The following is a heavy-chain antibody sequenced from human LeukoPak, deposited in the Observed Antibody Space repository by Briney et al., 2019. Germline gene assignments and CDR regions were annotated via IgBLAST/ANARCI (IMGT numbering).Heavy chain of an antibody. Sequence: GASVKVSCKASGGTFSSYAISWVRQAPGQGLEWMGGIIPIFGTANYAQKFQGRVTITADESTSTAYMELSSLRSDDTAVYYCARDFRIVGDDAFDIWGQGTMVTVSS. CDR2: IIPIFGTA. D-gene: IGHD1-26*01. CDR1: GGTFSSYA. V-gene: IGHV1-69*13. J-gene: IGHJ3*02. CDR3: ARDFRIVGDDAFDI.